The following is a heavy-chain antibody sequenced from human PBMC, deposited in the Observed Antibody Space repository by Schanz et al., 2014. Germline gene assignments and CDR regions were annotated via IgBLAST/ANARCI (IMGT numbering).Heavy chain of an antibody. CDR2: IGTAGDT. D-gene: IGHD2-15*01. CDR1: GFTFTTNA. CDR3: ARGEGGYCSGGSCYEWFDP. Sequence: EVQLVESGGGLVQPGGSLRLSCAASGFTFTTNAMSWVRQPPGKGLEWVSAIGTAGDTYYPGSVKGRFTISRENAKNSLYLQMNSLRAGDTAVYYCARGEGGYCSGGSCYEWFDPWGQGTLVTVSS. V-gene: IGHV3-13*01. J-gene: IGHJ5*02.